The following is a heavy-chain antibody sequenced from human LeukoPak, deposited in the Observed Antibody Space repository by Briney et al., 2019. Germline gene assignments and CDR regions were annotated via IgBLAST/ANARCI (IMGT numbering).Heavy chain of an antibody. CDR2: INHSGST. Sequence: KPSETLSLTCAVYGGSFSGYYWSWIRQPPGKGLEWIGEINHSGSTNYNPSLKSRVTISVDTSKNQFSLKLSSVTAADTAVYYCARDHRPSYCSSTSCYGNWFDPWGQGTLVTVSS. J-gene: IGHJ5*02. V-gene: IGHV4-34*01. CDR1: GGSFSGYY. CDR3: ARDHRPSYCSSTSCYGNWFDP. D-gene: IGHD2-2*01.